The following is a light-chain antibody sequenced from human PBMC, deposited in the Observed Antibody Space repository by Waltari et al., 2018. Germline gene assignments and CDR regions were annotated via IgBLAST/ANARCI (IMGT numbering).Light chain of an antibody. CDR2: GAS. V-gene: IGKV3-15*01. Sequence: EIVMTQSPATLSVSPGERATLSCWASQSVSSNLAWYQQKPGQAPRLLIYGASTRATGIPARFSGSGSGTDFTFTISSLQSEDFAVYYCQQYNNWPPWTFGQGTKVEIK. CDR3: QQYNNWPPWT. CDR1: QSVSSN. J-gene: IGKJ1*01.